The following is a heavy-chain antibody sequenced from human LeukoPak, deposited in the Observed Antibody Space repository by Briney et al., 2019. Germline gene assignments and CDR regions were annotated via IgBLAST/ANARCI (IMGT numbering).Heavy chain of an antibody. CDR3: AKDLNKELRYYYYMDV. Sequence: PGGSLRLSCVASGSTLRSYSMNWVRQAPGKGLEWVSYISSGSSLIHYADSVKGRFTISRDNSKNTLYLQMNSLRAEDTAVYYCAKDLNKELRYYYYMDVWGKGTTVTVSS. CDR1: GSTLRSYS. J-gene: IGHJ6*03. CDR2: ISSGSSLI. D-gene: IGHD1-7*01. V-gene: IGHV3-48*01.